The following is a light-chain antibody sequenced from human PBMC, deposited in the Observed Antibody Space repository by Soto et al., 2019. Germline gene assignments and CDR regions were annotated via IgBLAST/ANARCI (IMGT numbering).Light chain of an antibody. CDR3: QQSYKSWT. V-gene: IGKV1-39*01. CDR2: GAT. J-gene: IGKJ1*01. CDR1: QSISSR. Sequence: DIQMTQSPSSLPASVGDRVTITCRASQSISSRLNWYQQRPGKAPNLLIYGATSLQSGVPSRFRGSGSGTDFTLTISSLQPEDFATYYCQQSYKSWTFGQGTKVELK.